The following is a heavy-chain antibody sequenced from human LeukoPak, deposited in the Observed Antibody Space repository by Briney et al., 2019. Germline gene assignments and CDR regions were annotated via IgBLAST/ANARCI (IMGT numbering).Heavy chain of an antibody. V-gene: IGHV1-2*02. CDR2: INPNSGGT. Sequence: GASVKVSCKASGYTFTSYGISWVRQAPGQGLEWMGWINPNSGGTNYAQKFQGRVTMTRDTSISTAYMELSRLRSDDTAVYYCARSPRPLWFGELSESNWFDPWGQGTLVTVSS. J-gene: IGHJ5*02. CDR3: ARSPRPLWFGELSESNWFDP. CDR1: GYTFTSYG. D-gene: IGHD3-10*01.